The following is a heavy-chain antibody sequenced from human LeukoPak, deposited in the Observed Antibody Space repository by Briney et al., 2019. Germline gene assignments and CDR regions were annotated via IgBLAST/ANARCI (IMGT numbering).Heavy chain of an antibody. V-gene: IGHV3-23*01. D-gene: IGHD1-26*01. CDR3: ATPSRVGATTDPDY. Sequence: GGSLRLSCAVSGLTFSNSAMSWVRQAPGKGLEWVSAISVGSDVIYYADSVKGRFAISRDNSKHTVYLQMDSLRAEDTAVYYCATPSRVGATTDPDYWGQGTLVTVSS. CDR1: GLTFSNSA. CDR2: ISVGSDVI. J-gene: IGHJ4*02.